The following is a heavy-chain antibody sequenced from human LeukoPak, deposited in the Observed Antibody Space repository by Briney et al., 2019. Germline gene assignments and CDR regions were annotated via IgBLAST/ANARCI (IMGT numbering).Heavy chain of an antibody. CDR1: GGSFSGYY. CDR3: ARGPRIPYAFDI. V-gene: IGHV4-34*01. J-gene: IGHJ3*02. CDR2: INHSGST. Sequence: SETLSLTCAVYGGSFSGYYWSWIRQPPGKGLEWIGEINHSGSTNYNPSLKSRVTISVDTSKNQFSLKLSSVTAADTAVYYCARGPRIPYAFDIWAKGQWSPSLQ.